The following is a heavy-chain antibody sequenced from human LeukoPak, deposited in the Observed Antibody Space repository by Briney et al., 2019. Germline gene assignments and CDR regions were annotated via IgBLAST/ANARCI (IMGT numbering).Heavy chain of an antibody. CDR2: ISVSGDDT. Sequence: GGSLRLSCVGSEFTFSSYPMTWVRQAPGKGLEWVSAISVSGDDTYNADSVKGRFTISRDNSKNTLYLQMNSLRAGDTAVYYCAKYKVAVPGAFDHWGQGTLVTVSS. CDR3: AKYKVAVPGAFDH. CDR1: EFTFSSYP. D-gene: IGHD1-1*01. V-gene: IGHV3-23*01. J-gene: IGHJ5*02.